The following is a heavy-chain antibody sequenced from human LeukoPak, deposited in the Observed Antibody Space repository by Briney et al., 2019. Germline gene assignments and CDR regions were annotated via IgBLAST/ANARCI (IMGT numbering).Heavy chain of an antibody. D-gene: IGHD1-1*01. V-gene: IGHV3-7*01. CDR3: AREPLPPGENRSYYYYYYMDV. J-gene: IGHJ6*03. CDR2: IRQDGGDF. CDR1: GFTFSDYW. Sequence: GGSLRLSCAASGFTFSDYWMSWVRQDPGKGLAWVANIRQDGGDFNYVDSVKGRFTISRDNAKNSLYLQMNSLRAEDTAVYYCAREPLPPGENRSYYYYYYMDVWGKGTTVTVSS.